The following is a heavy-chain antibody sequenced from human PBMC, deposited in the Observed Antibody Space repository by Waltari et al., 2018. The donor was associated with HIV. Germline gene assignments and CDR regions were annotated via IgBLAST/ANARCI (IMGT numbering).Heavy chain of an antibody. J-gene: IGHJ5*02. Sequence: QSLLMQSGPEVKTPGASVRVSCKTPGYNFTNYAISWVRQAPGQGPEWLAGVNPYNGGAHDAQRMQDRVTVTSDSSTRSASLDLRNLRPDDTAVYYGAKGVAAWAPYCNDENCFVGDDLWGQGTLVIVSS. V-gene: IGHV1-18*01. CDR2: VNPYNGGA. D-gene: IGHD2-15*01. CDR3: AKGVAAWAPYCNDENCFVGDDL. CDR1: GYNFTNYA.